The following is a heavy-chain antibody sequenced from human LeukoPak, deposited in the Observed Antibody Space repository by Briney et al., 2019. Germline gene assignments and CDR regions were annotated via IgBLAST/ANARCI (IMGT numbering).Heavy chain of an antibody. V-gene: IGHV3-66*01. CDR1: GFTVSSNY. Sequence: PGGSLRLSCAASGFTVSSNYMSWVRQAPGKGLEWVSVIYSGGSTYYADSVKGRFTISRDNSKNTLYLQMNSLRAEDTAVYYCARVGTGASPDFDYWGQGTLVTVSS. CDR2: IYSGGST. CDR3: ARVGTGASPDFDY. J-gene: IGHJ4*02. D-gene: IGHD3/OR15-3a*01.